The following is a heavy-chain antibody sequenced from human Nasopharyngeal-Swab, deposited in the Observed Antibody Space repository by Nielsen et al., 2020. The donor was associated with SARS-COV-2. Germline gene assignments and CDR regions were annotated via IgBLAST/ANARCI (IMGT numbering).Heavy chain of an antibody. J-gene: IGHJ4*02. Sequence: GGSLRLSCAASGFTFSSYAMSWVRQAPGKGLEWVSAISGSGGSTYYADSVKGRFTITRDNSKNTLYLQMTSLRAEDTAVYYCAKESRRLLWFGEARGYWGQGTLVTVSS. CDR2: ISGSGGST. CDR1: GFTFSSYA. V-gene: IGHV3-23*01. CDR3: AKESRRLLWFGEARGY. D-gene: IGHD3-10*01.